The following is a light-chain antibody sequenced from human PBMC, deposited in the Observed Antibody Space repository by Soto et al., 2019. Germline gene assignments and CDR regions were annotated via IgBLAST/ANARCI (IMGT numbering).Light chain of an antibody. CDR1: ISDIGYNY. CDR2: EVD. J-gene: IGLJ1*01. V-gene: IGLV2-14*01. Sequence: SVLTQPSSLSGSPGPSITISCTGAISDIGYNYVSWYQQHPGRAPKLMIYEVDNRPSGVSNRFSGSKSGNTASLTISGLQAEDEADYYCTSYRSTSTTFVFGTGTKVTVL. CDR3: TSYRSTSTTFV.